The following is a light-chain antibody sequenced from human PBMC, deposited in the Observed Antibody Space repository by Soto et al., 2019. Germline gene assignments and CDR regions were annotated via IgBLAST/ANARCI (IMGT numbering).Light chain of an antibody. Sequence: EIVMTQSPATLSVSPGERATLSCRASQSVSSNLAWDQQKPGQAPRLLIYGASTRATGIPARFSGSGSGTDFTLTISSLEPEDFAVYYCQQYGSPPITFGQGTRLEIK. CDR1: QSVSSN. CDR2: GAS. CDR3: QQYGSPPIT. V-gene: IGKV3D-15*01. J-gene: IGKJ5*01.